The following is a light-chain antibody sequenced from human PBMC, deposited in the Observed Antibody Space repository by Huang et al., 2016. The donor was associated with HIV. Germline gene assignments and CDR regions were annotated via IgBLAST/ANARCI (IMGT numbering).Light chain of an antibody. CDR2: AAS. Sequence: QLTQSPSSLSMSVGDRVIITCQASQDIANFLAWYQHKPGRAPKLLISAASTLQSGVPSRFSGGSAGTYFTLIITNLQPDDFASYYCQQLHSYPITFGQGTRLDI. J-gene: IGKJ5*01. CDR3: QQLHSYPIT. CDR1: QDIANF. V-gene: IGKV1-9*01.